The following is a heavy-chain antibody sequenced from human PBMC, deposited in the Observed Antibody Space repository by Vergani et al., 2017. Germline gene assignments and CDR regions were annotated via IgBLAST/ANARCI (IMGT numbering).Heavy chain of an antibody. D-gene: IGHD1-1*01. V-gene: IGHV3-66*02. CDR1: GFSVSDNY. CDR2: LYVVGTS. Sequence: EVRLVDSGGGLVQPGGSLRLSCAASGFSVSDNYMSWVRQAPGKGLEWVSILYVVGTSDYADSVKGRFTISRDNSKNTLFLQMHSLRVEDTALYYCAKFPLNITTPDRGDFWGQGSLVTVSS. CDR3: AKFPLNITTPDRGDF. J-gene: IGHJ4*02.